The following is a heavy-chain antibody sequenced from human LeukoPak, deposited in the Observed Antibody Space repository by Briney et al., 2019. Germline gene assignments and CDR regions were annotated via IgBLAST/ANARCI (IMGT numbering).Heavy chain of an antibody. J-gene: IGHJ4*02. V-gene: IGHV3-9*01. CDR3: AKGNVAVAGTLNY. CDR1: GFTFDDYV. D-gene: IGHD6-19*01. Sequence: GGSLRLSCAASGFTFDDYVMHWVRQAPGKGLEWVSGISWNSGSIGYADSVKGRFTISRDNARNSLFLQMNSLRPEDTALYYCAKGNVAVAGTLNYWGQGTLVTVSS. CDR2: ISWNSGSI.